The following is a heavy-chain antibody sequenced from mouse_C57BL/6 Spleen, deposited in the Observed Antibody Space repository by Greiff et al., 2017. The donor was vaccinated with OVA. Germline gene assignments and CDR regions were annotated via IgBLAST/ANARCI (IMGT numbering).Heavy chain of an antibody. V-gene: IGHV1-22*01. J-gene: IGHJ3*01. CDR1: GYTFTDYN. CDR2: INPNNGGT. Sequence: EVKLMESGPELVKPGASVKMSCKASGYTFTDYNMHWVKQSHGKSLEWIGYINPNNGGTSYNQKFKGKATLTVNKSSSTAYMELRSLTSEDSAVYYCARNDYDETFAYWGQGTLVTVSA. CDR3: ARNDYDETFAY. D-gene: IGHD2-4*01.